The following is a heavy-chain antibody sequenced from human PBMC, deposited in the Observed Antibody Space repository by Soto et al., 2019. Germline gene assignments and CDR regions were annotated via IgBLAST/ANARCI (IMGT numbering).Heavy chain of an antibody. J-gene: IGHJ4*02. V-gene: IGHV4-59*01. Sequence: XXTLSLPCTVSGGSISRCYWSWIRQPPGKGLEWIGYIYYSGSTNYNPSLKSRVTISVDTSKNQFSMKLSSVTAADTAVYYCARSDGRYWGQGTLVTVSS. CDR3: ARSDGRY. CDR2: IYYSGST. CDR1: GGSISRCY.